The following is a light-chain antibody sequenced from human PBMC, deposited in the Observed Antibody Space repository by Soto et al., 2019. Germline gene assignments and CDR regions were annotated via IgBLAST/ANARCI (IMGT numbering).Light chain of an antibody. CDR2: GAS. J-gene: IGKJ4*01. CDR1: QSVTNTY. Sequence: EIVLTQSPGTLSLSPGDGATLSCRASQSVTNTYVAWYQQKPGQAPRLLIYGASNRATVIPDRFSGSASGTDFTLTISRLEPEDFAVYYCQQYGGSPLTFGGGTKVEIK. CDR3: QQYGGSPLT. V-gene: IGKV3-20*01.